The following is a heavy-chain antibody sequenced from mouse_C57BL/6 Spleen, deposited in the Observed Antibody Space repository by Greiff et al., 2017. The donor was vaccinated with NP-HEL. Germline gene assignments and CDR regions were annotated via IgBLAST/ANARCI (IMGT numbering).Heavy chain of an antibody. J-gene: IGHJ2*01. Sequence: VQLQQPGTELVKPGASVKLSCKASGYTFTSYWMHWVKQRPGQGLEWIGIINPSNGGTTYNEKFKCKATLTVDKSSSTAYMQLSSLTSEDSAVYYCARWRYYGSKGGGGQGTTLTVSS. CDR3: ARWRYYGSKGG. CDR1: GYTFTSYW. V-gene: IGHV1-53*01. D-gene: IGHD1-1*01. CDR2: INPSNGGT.